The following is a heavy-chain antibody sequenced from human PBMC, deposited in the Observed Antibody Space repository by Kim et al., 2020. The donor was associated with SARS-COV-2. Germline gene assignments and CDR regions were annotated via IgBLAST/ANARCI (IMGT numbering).Heavy chain of an antibody. J-gene: IGHJ3*02. V-gene: IGHV4-39*01. Sequence: SETLSLTCTVSGGSISSSSYYWGWIRQPPGKGLEWIGSIYYSGSTYYNPSLKSRVTISVDTSKNQFSLKLSSVTAADTAVYYCARHHTAMVPYDAFDIWGQGTMVTVSS. CDR1: GGSISSSSYY. CDR2: IYYSGST. D-gene: IGHD5-18*01. CDR3: ARHHTAMVPYDAFDI.